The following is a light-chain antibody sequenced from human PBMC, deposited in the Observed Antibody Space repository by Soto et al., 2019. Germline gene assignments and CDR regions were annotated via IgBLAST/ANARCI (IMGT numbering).Light chain of an antibody. V-gene: IGLV1-40*01. CDR1: SSNIGAGKD. J-gene: IGLJ1*01. CDR2: ADR. CDR3: QSYGTSLSGLYV. Sequence: QSVLTQPPSVSGAPGQRVTISCTGSSSNIGAGKDVNWFQQLPGTAPKLLIYADRNRSSGVPDRFSGSKSGSSASLAITGLHVEDEADYYCQSYGTSLSGLYVFGTGTKVTVL.